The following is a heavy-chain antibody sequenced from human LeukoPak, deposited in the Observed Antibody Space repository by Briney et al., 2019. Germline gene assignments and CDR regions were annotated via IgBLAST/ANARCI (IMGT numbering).Heavy chain of an antibody. D-gene: IGHD3-3*01. J-gene: IGHJ6*03. CDR2: ISGSGGSI. CDR3: AKELHDFTDYYMDV. V-gene: IGHV3-23*01. Sequence: GGSLRLSCAASGFTFRNYVMTWVRQARGKGLEWVSGISGSGGSIYYADSVKGRFTISRDNSKNTLYLQMNSLRAEDTAIYYCAKELHDFTDYYMDVWGKGTTVTVSS. CDR1: GFTFRNYV.